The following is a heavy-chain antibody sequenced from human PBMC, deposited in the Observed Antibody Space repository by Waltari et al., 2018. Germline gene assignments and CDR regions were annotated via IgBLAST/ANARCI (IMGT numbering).Heavy chain of an antibody. Sequence: QVQLQESGPGLVKPSETLSLTCSVSGDSISSRSFYWGWFRQPPGKGLEGFGTMDSRATINSNPTRNRRVTISEDPSKNQVSLRLRSVTAADTAVYYCARSGNYDILTGYSPDAFDVWGQGTMVTVSS. D-gene: IGHD3-9*01. CDR1: GDSISSRSFY. V-gene: IGHV4-39*01. CDR2: MDSRATI. CDR3: ARSGNYDILTGYSPDAFDV. J-gene: IGHJ3*01.